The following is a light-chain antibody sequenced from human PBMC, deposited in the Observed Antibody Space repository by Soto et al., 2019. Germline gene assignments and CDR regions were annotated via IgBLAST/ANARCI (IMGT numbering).Light chain of an antibody. CDR3: QQYLTYSRT. CDR1: QSISNW. V-gene: IGKV1-5*03. Sequence: DIQMTQSPSTLSASVGDRVTITCRASQSISNWLAWYQQKPGKAPKLLIYRASSLDSGVPSRFSGSASGTDFTLTISSLQPDDFATYYCQQYLTYSRTFGQGTKVEIK. CDR2: RAS. J-gene: IGKJ1*01.